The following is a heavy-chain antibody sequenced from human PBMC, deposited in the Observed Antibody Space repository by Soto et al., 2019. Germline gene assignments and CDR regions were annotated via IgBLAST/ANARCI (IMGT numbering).Heavy chain of an antibody. V-gene: IGHV4-31*03. CDR3: TRDAPLWCGELSQ. CDR1: GGSIRSPNFS. J-gene: IGHJ4*02. Sequence: SETLSLTCTVIGGSIRSPNFSWSWIRQHPGKGPEWIGNIYYNGTTTYSPTLESRLTISLDPSKNQFSLTLKSVTAADTAVYFCTRDAPLWCGELSQWGQGTLVTVSS. CDR2: IYYNGTT. D-gene: IGHD3-10*01.